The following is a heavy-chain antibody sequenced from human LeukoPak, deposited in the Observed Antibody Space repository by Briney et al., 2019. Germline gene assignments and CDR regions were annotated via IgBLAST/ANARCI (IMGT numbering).Heavy chain of an antibody. V-gene: IGHV4-4*07. CDR3: ARGSPIYCSGGSCYSGIDP. CDR2: IYTSGGT. Sequence: SETLSLTCNVSGGSISSYYWSWIRQPAGKGLEWIGLIYTSGGTNYNPSLKNRVTMSVDTSKNQFSLKLSSVTAADTAVYYCARGSPIYCSGGSCYSGIDPWGQGTLVTVSS. CDR1: GGSISSYY. J-gene: IGHJ5*02. D-gene: IGHD2-15*01.